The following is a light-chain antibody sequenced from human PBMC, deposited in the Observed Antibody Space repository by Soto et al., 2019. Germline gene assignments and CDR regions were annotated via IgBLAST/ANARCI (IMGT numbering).Light chain of an antibody. Sequence: QAVVTQEPSLTVSPGGTVTLTCGSSTGAVTSGHYPYWFQQKSGQAPRTLIYGTLNMHSWTPGRFSASLLGGKATLTLSGALPEDEADYYCLLSYSGIRVFGGGTKLTVL. J-gene: IGLJ2*01. V-gene: IGLV7-46*01. CDR3: LLSYSGIRV. CDR2: GTL. CDR1: TGAVTSGHY.